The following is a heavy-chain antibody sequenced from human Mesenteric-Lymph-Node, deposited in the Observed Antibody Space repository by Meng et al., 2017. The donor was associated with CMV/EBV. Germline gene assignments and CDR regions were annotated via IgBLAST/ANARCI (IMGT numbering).Heavy chain of an antibody. V-gene: IGHV1-46*01. CDR3: ARVEAAAAGPSPFDF. Sequence: SGYTFTRYYIHWVRQAPGQGLEWMGIINPSGGSTSHAQKFQGRITVTRDTSTRTVYMALSSLGSEDTAMYYCARVEAAAAGPSPFDFWGQGTLVTVSS. CDR1: GYTFTRYY. CDR2: INPSGGST. D-gene: IGHD6-13*01. J-gene: IGHJ4*01.